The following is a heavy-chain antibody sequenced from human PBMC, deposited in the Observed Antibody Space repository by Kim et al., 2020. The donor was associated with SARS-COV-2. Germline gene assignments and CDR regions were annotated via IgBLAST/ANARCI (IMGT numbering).Heavy chain of an antibody. Sequence: SETLSLTCTVSGGSMSSSSYYWGWIRQPPGKGLEWIGNIYYSGNNYYNPSLKSRVTIYVDTSKNQFSLKMRSVTVADTAVYYCASVFGTAAMGVFHHWGQGTLVTVSS. D-gene: IGHD6-13*01. CDR2: IYYSGNN. J-gene: IGHJ1*01. V-gene: IGHV4-39*01. CDR1: GGSMSSSSYY. CDR3: ASVFGTAAMGVFHH.